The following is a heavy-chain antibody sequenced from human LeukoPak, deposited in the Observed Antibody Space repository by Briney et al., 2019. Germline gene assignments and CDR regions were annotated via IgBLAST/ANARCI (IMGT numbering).Heavy chain of an antibody. Sequence: PGGSLRLSCAASTFTFSNYWMSWVRQAPGKGLEWVANIKQDGSEKYYVDSVKGRFTISRDNAKTSLYLQMNSLRAEDTAVYYCAREEQWLVCYFDYWGQGTLVTVSS. D-gene: IGHD6-19*01. CDR2: IKQDGSEK. CDR3: AREEQWLVCYFDY. J-gene: IGHJ4*02. CDR1: TFTFSNYW. V-gene: IGHV3-7*03.